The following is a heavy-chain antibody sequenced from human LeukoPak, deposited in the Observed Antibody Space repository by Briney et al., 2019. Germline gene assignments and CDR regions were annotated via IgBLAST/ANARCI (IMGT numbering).Heavy chain of an antibody. D-gene: IGHD3-10*01. Sequence: PSETLSLTCAVSGYSISSGYYWGWIRQPPGKGLEWIGSIYHSGSTYYNPSLKSRVTISVDTSKNQFSLKLSSVTAADTAVYYCARIALRGYRGQGTLVTVSS. CDR2: IYHSGST. CDR3: ARIALRGY. V-gene: IGHV4-38-2*01. J-gene: IGHJ4*02. CDR1: GYSISSGYY.